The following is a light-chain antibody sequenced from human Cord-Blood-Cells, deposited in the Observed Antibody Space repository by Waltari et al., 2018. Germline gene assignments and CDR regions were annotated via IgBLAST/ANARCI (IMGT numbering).Light chain of an antibody. CDR3: SSYTSSSTYV. CDR1: SSAVGGYNY. V-gene: IGLV2-14*01. Sequence: QSALTQPASVSGSPGQSITLSCTGTSSAVGGYNYVSCYQQHPGKAPKLMIYEVSNRPSGVSNRFSGSKSGNTASLTISGLQAEDEADYYCSSYTSSSTYVFGTGTKVTVL. J-gene: IGLJ1*01. CDR2: EVS.